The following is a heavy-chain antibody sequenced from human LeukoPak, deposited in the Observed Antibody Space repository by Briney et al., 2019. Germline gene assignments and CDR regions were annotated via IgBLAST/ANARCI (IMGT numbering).Heavy chain of an antibody. CDR1: GFTVSSNY. CDR3: AKDYSSSSIRPYYFDY. Sequence: GGSLILSCAASGFTVSSNYMSWVRQAPGKGLEWVSAISGSGGSTYYADSVKGRFTISRDNSKNTLYLQMNSLRAEDTAVYYCAKDYSSSSIRPYYFDYWGQGTLVTVSS. CDR2: ISGSGGST. V-gene: IGHV3-23*01. D-gene: IGHD6-13*01. J-gene: IGHJ4*02.